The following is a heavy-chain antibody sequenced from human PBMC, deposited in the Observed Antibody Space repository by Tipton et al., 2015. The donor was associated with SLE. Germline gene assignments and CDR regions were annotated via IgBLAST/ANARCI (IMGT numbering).Heavy chain of an antibody. CDR3: VRATSTPSFKVRFTVTAGTASYRFSMNMGSSADADTAVYYFGRDRDIVLEPVPIPPAFDI. D-gene: IGHD3/OR15-3a*01. V-gene: IGHV4-39*07. J-gene: IGHJ3*02. Sequence: TLSLTCTVSGGSISSSSYHWGWIRQSPGKGLEWIGSIYYSGSTNYNPSLKSRVTVSADTSKNQFFLNLRSVTAADTAVYYCVRATSTPSFKVRFTVTAGTASYRFSMNMGSSADADTAVYYFGRDRDIVLEPVPIPPAFDIWGQGTMVTVSS. CDR2: IYYSGST. CDR1: GGSISSSSYH.